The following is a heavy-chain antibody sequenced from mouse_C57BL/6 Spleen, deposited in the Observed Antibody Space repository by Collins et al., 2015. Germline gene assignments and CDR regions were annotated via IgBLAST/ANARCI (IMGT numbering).Heavy chain of an antibody. CDR2: IDPANGNT. Sequence: EVQLQQSGAEPVKPGASVKLSCTASGFNIKDTYMHWVKQRPEQGLEWIGRIDPANGNTKYDPKFQGKATITADTSSNTAYLQLSSLTSEDTAVYYCARGTTATGFAYWGQGTLVTVSA. CDR3: ARGTTATGFAY. D-gene: IGHD1-2*01. J-gene: IGHJ3*01. V-gene: IGHV14-3*02. CDR1: GFNIKDTY.